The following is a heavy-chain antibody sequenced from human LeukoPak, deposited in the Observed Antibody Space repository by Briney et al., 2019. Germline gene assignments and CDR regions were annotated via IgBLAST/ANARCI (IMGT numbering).Heavy chain of an antibody. V-gene: IGHV4-61*02. CDR1: GGSISSGSHY. Sequence: SQTLSLTCTVSGGSISSGSHYWRWLRQPAGKGLEYIGRIYTSGSTNYNPSLKSRVTISVDTSKNQFSLKLSSVTAADTAVYYCARGYCSSSSCHFDYWGQGTLVTVSS. CDR3: ARGYCSSSSCHFDY. D-gene: IGHD2-2*01. J-gene: IGHJ4*02. CDR2: IYTSGST.